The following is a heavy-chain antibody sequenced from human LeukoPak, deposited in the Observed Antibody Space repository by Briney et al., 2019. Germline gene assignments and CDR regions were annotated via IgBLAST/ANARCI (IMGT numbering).Heavy chain of an antibody. D-gene: IGHD5-18*01. V-gene: IGHV3-21*01. Sequence: GGSPRLSCAASGISITGYSMNWSRHAPREGLGWVATITSDSTYISHAASVRGRFTVSRDNAKNSVFLQIDSLRTGDTAVYFCARDCERGYSYGLCWGQGTVVTVSS. CDR1: GISITGYS. CDR3: ARDCERGYSYGLC. CDR2: ITSDSTYI. J-gene: IGHJ4*02.